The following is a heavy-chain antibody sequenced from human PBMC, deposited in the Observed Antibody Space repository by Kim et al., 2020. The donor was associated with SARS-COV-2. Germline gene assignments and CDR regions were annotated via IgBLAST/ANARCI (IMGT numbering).Heavy chain of an antibody. J-gene: IGHJ4*02. Sequence: SVKGRFTISRDNSKNTLYLQMNSLRAEDTAVYYCAKDRRRGIAVAGTFDYWGQGTLVTVSS. V-gene: IGHV3-33*06. D-gene: IGHD6-19*01. CDR3: AKDRRRGIAVAGTFDY.